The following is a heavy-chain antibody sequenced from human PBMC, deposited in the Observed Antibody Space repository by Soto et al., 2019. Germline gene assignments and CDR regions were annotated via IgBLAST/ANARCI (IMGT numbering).Heavy chain of an antibody. J-gene: IGHJ6*02. D-gene: IGHD1-1*01. CDR2: IYNSGSTM. Sequence: PGGSLRLFCAASGFTFSAFEMNWVRQAPGKGLEWLSYIYNSGSTMTYADSVKGRFAISRDNAKNSLYLQMYSLRAEDTAVYYCARESGGTGLDVWGQGTTVTVSS. CDR3: ARESGGTGLDV. CDR1: GFTFSAFE. V-gene: IGHV3-48*03.